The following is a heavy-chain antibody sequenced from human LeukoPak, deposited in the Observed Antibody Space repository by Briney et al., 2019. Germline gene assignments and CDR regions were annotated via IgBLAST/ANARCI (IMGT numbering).Heavy chain of an antibody. CDR2: IVAGSGNT. Sequence: SVKVSCKASGFTFSSAAIQWVRQARGQRLEWIGLIVAGSGNTDYAQKFQERVTITRDMATSTSYLEVRSLRPEDTAIYYCAAVDFFDCVKLDPWGQGSLVTVSS. CDR3: AAVDFFDCVKLDP. V-gene: IGHV1-58*02. D-gene: IGHD2-21*01. J-gene: IGHJ5*02. CDR1: GFTFSSAA.